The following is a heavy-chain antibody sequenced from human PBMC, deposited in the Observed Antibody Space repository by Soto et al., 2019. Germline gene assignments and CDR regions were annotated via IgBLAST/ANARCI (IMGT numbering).Heavy chain of an antibody. CDR2: IWYDGSNK. CDR3: ARDSGYYYDSSGNYYASGMDV. D-gene: IGHD3-22*01. V-gene: IGHV3-33*01. CDR1: GFTFSSYG. Sequence: GGSLRLSCAASGFTFSSYGMHWVRQAPGKGLEWVAVIWYDGSNKYYADSVKGRFTISRDNSKNTLYLQMNSLRAEDTAVYYCARDSGYYYDSSGNYYASGMDVWGQGNTVTVSS. J-gene: IGHJ6*02.